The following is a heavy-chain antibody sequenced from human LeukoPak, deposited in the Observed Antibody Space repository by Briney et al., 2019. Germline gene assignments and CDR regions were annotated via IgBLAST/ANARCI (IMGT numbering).Heavy chain of an antibody. CDR2: IYYSGST. CDR1: GGSISSYY. Sequence: SETLSLTCTVSGGSISSYYWNWIRQRPGKGLEWIGYIYYSGSTNYTPSLKSRVTISVDTSKNQFYLKLSSVTAADTAVYYCGRAGGSHYCYGMDVWGQGTTVTVSS. J-gene: IGHJ6*02. CDR3: GRAGGSHYCYGMDV. D-gene: IGHD2-15*01. V-gene: IGHV4-59*01.